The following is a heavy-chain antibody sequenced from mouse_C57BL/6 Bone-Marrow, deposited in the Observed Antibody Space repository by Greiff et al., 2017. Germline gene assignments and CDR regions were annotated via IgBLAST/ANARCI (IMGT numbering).Heavy chain of an antibody. V-gene: IGHV5-4*03. D-gene: IGHD4-1*01. J-gene: IGHJ4*01. CDR3: GLGNYYAMDY. CDR1: GFTFSSYA. Sequence: EVMLVESGGGLVKPGGSLKLSCAASGFTFSSYAMSWVRQTPEKRLEWVATISDGGSYTYYPDNVKGRFTISRDNAKNNLYLQMSHLKSEDTAMYYCGLGNYYAMDYWGQGTSVTVSS. CDR2: ISDGGSYT.